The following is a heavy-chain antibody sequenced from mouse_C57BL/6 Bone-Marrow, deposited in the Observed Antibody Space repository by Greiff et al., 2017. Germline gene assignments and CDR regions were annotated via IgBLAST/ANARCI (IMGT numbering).Heavy chain of an antibody. CDR3: TTSGFFFAY. V-gene: IGHV14-4*01. Sequence: DVKLVESGAELVRPGASVKLSCTASGFNIKDDYMHWVKQRPEQGLEWIGWIDPENGDTEYASKFQGKATITADTSSNTAYLQLSSLTSEDTAVYYCTTSGFFFAYWGQGTLVTVSA. D-gene: IGHD3-1*01. J-gene: IGHJ3*01. CDR2: IDPENGDT. CDR1: GFNIKDDY.